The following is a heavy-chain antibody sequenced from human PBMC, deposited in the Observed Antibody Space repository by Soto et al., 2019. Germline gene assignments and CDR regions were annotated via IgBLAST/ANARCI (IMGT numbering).Heavy chain of an antibody. V-gene: IGHV3-7*01. CDR1: GFTFSSYW. J-gene: IGHJ4*02. D-gene: IGHD6-13*01. CDR2: IKQDGSEK. Sequence: GGSLRLSCAASGFTFSSYWMSWVRQAPGKGLEWVANIKQDGSEKYYVDSVKGRFTISRDNAKNPLYLQMNSLRAEDTAVYYCARDSRGGPIEYYFDYWGQGTLVTVS. CDR3: ARDSRGGPIEYYFDY.